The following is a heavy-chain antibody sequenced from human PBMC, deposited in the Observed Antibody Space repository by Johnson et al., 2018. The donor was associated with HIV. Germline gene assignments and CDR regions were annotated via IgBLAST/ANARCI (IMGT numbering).Heavy chain of an antibody. J-gene: IGHJ3*02. Sequence: QVQLVESGGGVVQPGGSLRLSCAASGFTFSSYGMHWVRQAPGKGLEWVAFIRYDGSNKYYADYVKGRFTISRDNSKNTLYLQMNSLRAEDTAVYYCALILTERDAFDIWGQGTMVTVSS. CDR1: GFTFSSYG. CDR2: IRYDGSNK. CDR3: ALILTERDAFDI. D-gene: IGHD3-9*01. V-gene: IGHV3-30*02.